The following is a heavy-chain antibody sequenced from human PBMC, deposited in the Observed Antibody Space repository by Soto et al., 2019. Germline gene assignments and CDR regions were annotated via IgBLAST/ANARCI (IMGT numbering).Heavy chain of an antibody. CDR2: IYHSGST. D-gene: IGHD4-17*01. J-gene: IGHJ4*02. CDR1: GGSISSGRYS. Sequence: PSETLSLTCAVSGGSISSGRYSWSWIRQPPGKGLEWIGYIYHSGSTYYNPSLKSRVTISVDRSKNQFSLKLSSVTAADTAVYYCASGLVTTLHYWGQGTLVTVS. V-gene: IGHV4-30-2*01. CDR3: ASGLVTTLHY.